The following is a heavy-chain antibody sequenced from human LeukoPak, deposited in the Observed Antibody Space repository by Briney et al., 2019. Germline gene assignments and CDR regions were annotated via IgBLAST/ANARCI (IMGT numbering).Heavy chain of an antibody. CDR1: GGSISSYY. CDR3: ARESRQLSYFDY. V-gene: IGHV4-59*01. J-gene: IGHJ4*02. Sequence: SETLSLTCTVSGGSISSYYWTWIRQPPGKGLVWIGYIYHTGSTNYNPSLKSRITISVDTSKNQFSLKLSSVTAADTAVYYCARESRQLSYFDYWGQGTLVTVSS. CDR2: IYHTGST. D-gene: IGHD2-2*01.